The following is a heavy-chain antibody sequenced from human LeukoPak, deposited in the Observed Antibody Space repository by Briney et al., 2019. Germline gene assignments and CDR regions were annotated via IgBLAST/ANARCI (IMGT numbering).Heavy chain of an antibody. D-gene: IGHD3-10*01. CDR2: IYTSGST. J-gene: IGHJ6*02. CDR3: ARGGQYGSGSYYTYYYYGMDV. Sequence: SETLSLTCTVSGGSISSYYWSWIRQPAGKGLEWIGRIYTSGSTNYNPSLKSRVTMSVGTSKTQFSLKLSSVTAADTAVYYCARGGQYGSGSYYTYYYYGMDVWGQGTTVTVSS. V-gene: IGHV4-4*07. CDR1: GGSISSYY.